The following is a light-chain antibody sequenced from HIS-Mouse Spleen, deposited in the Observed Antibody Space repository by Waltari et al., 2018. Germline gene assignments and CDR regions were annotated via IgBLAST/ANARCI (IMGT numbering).Light chain of an antibody. CDR1: SSDVGSYNL. CDR2: EGS. V-gene: IGLV2-23*01. Sequence: QSALTQPASVSGSPGQSITISCTGTSSDVGSYNLVSCDQQHPGKAPKLMFYEGSKRPSGVSNRFSGSKSGNTASLTISGLQAEDEADYYCCSYAGSSTLVFGGGTKLTVL. J-gene: IGLJ3*02. CDR3: CSYAGSSTLV.